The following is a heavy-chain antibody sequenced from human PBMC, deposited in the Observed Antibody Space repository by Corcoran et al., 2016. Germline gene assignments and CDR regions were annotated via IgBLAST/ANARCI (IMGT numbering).Heavy chain of an antibody. Sequence: VQLVESGGGVVKPGRSLRLSCAASGFTFSNYGMHWVRQATGKGLGWVAVTSYDGSNKDYADSVKGRFTLSRDNYKNTLSVQMNSLRVEDTAVYYCAKVGCLQSYMYQFDNWGQGPLVTVSS. J-gene: IGHJ4*02. CDR3: AKVGCLQSYMYQFDN. V-gene: IGHV3-30*18. D-gene: IGHD2-2*01. CDR1: GFTFSNYG. CDR2: TSYDGSNK.